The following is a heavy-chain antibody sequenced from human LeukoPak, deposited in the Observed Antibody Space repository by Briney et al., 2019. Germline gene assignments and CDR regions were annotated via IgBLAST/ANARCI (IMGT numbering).Heavy chain of an antibody. CDR2: IKQDGGET. CDR1: GFTFSTYW. V-gene: IGHV3-7*01. CDR3: ARLRGGAY. Sequence: GGSLRLSCAASGFTFSTYWMTWVRQAPGKGLEWVANIKQDGGETYFVDSVKGRFTISRDNAKNSLYLQMNSLRAEDTALYYCARLRGGAYWGQGTLVTVSS. D-gene: IGHD3-10*01. J-gene: IGHJ4*02.